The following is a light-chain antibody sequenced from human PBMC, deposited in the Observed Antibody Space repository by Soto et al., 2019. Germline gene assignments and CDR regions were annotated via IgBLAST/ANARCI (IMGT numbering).Light chain of an antibody. V-gene: IGLV1-40*01. Sequence: QSALTQPPSVSGAPGQRVTISCTRSSSNIGAGYDVHWYQQLPGTAPKLLIYGNTNRPSGVPDRFSGSKSGTSASLAITGLQAEDEADYYCQSYDSSLRVFGGGTKVTVL. CDR3: QSYDSSLRV. CDR1: SSNIGAGYD. J-gene: IGLJ2*01. CDR2: GNT.